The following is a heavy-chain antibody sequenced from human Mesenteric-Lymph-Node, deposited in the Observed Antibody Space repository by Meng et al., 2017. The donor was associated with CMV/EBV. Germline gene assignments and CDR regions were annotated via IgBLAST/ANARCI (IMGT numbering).Heavy chain of an antibody. Sequence: SETLSLTCSVSGGSITSNNDFWGWIRQSPGKGLQWIGSVYYNGHTYDNPSLESRVTLSVDTSKNQFSLRLSSVSASDTAVYYCARHYRDWREYYFDSWGQGMLVTVSS. CDR2: VYYNGHT. CDR1: GGSITSNNDF. J-gene: IGHJ4*02. V-gene: IGHV4-39*01. CDR3: ARHYRDWREYYFDS. D-gene: IGHD3-3*01.